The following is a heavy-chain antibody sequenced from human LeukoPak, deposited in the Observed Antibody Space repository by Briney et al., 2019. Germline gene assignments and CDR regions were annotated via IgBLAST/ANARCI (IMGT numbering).Heavy chain of an antibody. J-gene: IGHJ4*02. V-gene: IGHV1-2*02. CDR1: GYTFTGYY. CDR2: INPNSGGT. Sequence: ASVKVSCKTSGYTFTGYYMHWVRQAPGQGLEWMGWINPNSGGTYYAQKFQGRVTMTSDTSISTAYMELSRLRSDNTAVYYCARDLYGGTSATFDYWGQGTLVTVSS. D-gene: IGHD4-23*01. CDR3: ARDLYGGTSATFDY.